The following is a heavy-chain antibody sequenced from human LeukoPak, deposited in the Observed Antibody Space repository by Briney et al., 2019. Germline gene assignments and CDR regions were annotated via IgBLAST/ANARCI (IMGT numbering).Heavy chain of an antibody. Sequence: GRSLIFSCAAPGFTFSSYGMNWVRQAPGKGLEWVAAISYDGSNDFYADSVKGRFTISRDNSKNTLYLQMNSLRAEDTALYYCAKGQGLYAPLRNYGMDVWGQGTTVTVSS. D-gene: IGHD2-2*01. CDR2: ISYDGSND. CDR3: AKGQGLYAPLRNYGMDV. CDR1: GFTFSSYG. V-gene: IGHV3-30*18. J-gene: IGHJ6*02.